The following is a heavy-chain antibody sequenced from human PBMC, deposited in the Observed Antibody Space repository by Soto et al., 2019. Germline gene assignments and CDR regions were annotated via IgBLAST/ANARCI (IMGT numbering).Heavy chain of an antibody. Sequence: GGSLRLSCAASGFTFRSFGMHWIRQAPGKGLEWVALIPYDGTNKYYADSVRGRFTISRDNSKNTLYLEMNTLRVEDTAVYYCSRAFPATCIAGVGHAFENWGEGTLVTVSS. CDR1: GFTFRSFG. J-gene: IGHJ4*01. D-gene: IGHD3-3*01. V-gene: IGHV3-30*02. CDR2: IPYDGTNK. CDR3: SRAFPATCIAGVGHAFEN.